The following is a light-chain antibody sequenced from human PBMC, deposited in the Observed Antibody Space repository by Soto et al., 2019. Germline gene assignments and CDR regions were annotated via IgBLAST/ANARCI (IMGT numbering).Light chain of an antibody. J-gene: IGLJ2*01. CDR2: SYN. Sequence: QSVLTQPPSASGTPGQRVTISCSGSSPNIGSNTVIWYQQLPGTAPKLLIYSYNQRPSGVPDRFSGSKSGTSASLAISGLQSEDEADYYCAAWDDSLNGVVFGGGTKLTVL. V-gene: IGLV1-44*01. CDR1: SPNIGSNT. CDR3: AAWDDSLNGVV.